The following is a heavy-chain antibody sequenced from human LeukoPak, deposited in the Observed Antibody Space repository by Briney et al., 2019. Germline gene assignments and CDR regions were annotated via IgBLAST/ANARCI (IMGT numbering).Heavy chain of an antibody. D-gene: IGHD4-11*01. CDR3: ATEFTDRGHPGDI. J-gene: IGHJ3*02. CDR2: INLNNGDT. CDR1: VYTFTDYH. V-gene: IGHV1-2*02. Sequence: ASVKVSCKASVYTFTDYHMHWVRQAPGQGLEWIGCINLNNGDTAYAQMFQGRVTMTRDMSINTAYMEVTSLRSDDTAVYYCATEFTDRGHPGDIWGQGTMVTVSS.